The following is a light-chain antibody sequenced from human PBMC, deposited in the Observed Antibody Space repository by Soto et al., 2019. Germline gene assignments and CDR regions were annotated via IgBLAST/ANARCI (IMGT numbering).Light chain of an antibody. CDR2: DVI. Sequence: QSVLTQPRSVSGSPGQSVSISCTGARSDVGGYDYVSWYQQHPDKAPKDIIYDVIKRPSGVPDRFSGSKSGNTASLTISGLQSDDEADYYCCSYAGSYSYVFGPGTKLTVL. J-gene: IGLJ1*01. CDR3: CSYAGSYSYV. V-gene: IGLV2-11*01. CDR1: RSDVGGYDY.